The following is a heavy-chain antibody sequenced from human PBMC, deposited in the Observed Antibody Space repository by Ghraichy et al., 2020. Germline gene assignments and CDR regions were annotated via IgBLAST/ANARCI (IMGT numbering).Heavy chain of an antibody. Sequence: GGSLRLSCATSGFTFSSYWMHWVRQAPGKGLVWVSRINRDGSSTSYADSVKGRFTISRDNAKNTMYMQMNSVTVEDTAVYYCAREIGESGQYYFDYWGQGTLVTVSS. CDR3: AREIGESGQYYFDY. V-gene: IGHV3-74*01. CDR2: INRDGSST. D-gene: IGHD3-10*01. CDR1: GFTFSSYW. J-gene: IGHJ4*02.